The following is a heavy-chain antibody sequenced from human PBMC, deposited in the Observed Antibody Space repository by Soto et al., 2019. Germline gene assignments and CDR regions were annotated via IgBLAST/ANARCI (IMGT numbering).Heavy chain of an antibody. D-gene: IGHD6-25*01. CDR1: GYTLTELS. CDR2: FDPEDGET. Sequence: ASVKVSCKVSGYTLTELSMHWVRQAPGKGLEWMGGFDPEDGETIYAQKFQGRVTMTEDTSTDTAYMELSSLRSEDTAVYYCATELISGSQIIRSLEAFDIWGQGTTVTVSS. CDR3: ATELISGSQIIRSLEAFDI. V-gene: IGHV1-24*01. J-gene: IGHJ3*02.